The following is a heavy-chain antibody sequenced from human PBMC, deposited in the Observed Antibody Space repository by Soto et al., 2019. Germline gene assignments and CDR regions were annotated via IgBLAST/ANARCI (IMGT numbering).Heavy chain of an antibody. V-gene: IGHV3-23*01. CDR3: AKDRGWELLRFGAFDI. Sequence: EVQLLESGGGLVQPGGSLRLSCAASGFTFSSYAMSWVRQAPGKGLEWVSAISGSGGSTYYADSVKGRFTISRDSSKNTLYLQMNSLRAEDTAVYYCAKDRGWELLRFGAFDIWGQGTMVTVSS. CDR2: ISGSGGST. CDR1: GFTFSSYA. J-gene: IGHJ3*02. D-gene: IGHD1-26*01.